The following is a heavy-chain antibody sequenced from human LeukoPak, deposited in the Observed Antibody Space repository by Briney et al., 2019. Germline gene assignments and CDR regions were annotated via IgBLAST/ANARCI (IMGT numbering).Heavy chain of an antibody. Sequence: ASVKVSCKASGYTFTSYGISWVRQAPGQGLEWMGWINPKNGDTNSAQNFQGRVTMTRDTSITTVSMELSRLRRDDTAVYYCAREGRDRSDTAAFDYWGQGTLVTVSS. CDR2: INPKNGDT. J-gene: IGHJ4*02. V-gene: IGHV1-2*02. CDR1: GYTFTSYG. D-gene: IGHD3-3*01. CDR3: AREGRDRSDTAAFDY.